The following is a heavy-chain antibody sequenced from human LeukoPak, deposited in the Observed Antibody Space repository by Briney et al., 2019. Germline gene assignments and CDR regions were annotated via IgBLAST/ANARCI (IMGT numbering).Heavy chain of an antibody. CDR1: GGSFSGYY. V-gene: IGHV4-59*08. Sequence: TSETLSLTCAVYGGSFSGYYWSWLRQPPGKGLEWLGYIYYSGNTNYNPSLKSRVTISVDTSKNQFSLKLSSVTAADTAVYYCARHPSAVAGKTFDYWGQGTLVTVSS. CDR2: IYYSGNT. D-gene: IGHD6-19*01. J-gene: IGHJ4*02. CDR3: ARHPSAVAGKTFDY.